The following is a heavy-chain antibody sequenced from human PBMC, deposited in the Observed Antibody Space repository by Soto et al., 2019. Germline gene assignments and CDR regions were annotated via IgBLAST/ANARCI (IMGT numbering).Heavy chain of an antibody. CDR2: ISGSGATT. CDR1: GVRFSSYA. V-gene: IGHV3-23*01. Sequence: PGGSLRLSCAASGVRFSSYALSWVRQAPGKGLEWLSVISGSGATTFSADSVKGRFTFSKDSSMNSFYLQMDSLKVDDTAVYYCATLEMAGETVYYFNGLDVWGQGTTVTVSS. J-gene: IGHJ6*02. CDR3: ATLEMAGETVYYFNGLDV. D-gene: IGHD3-3*02.